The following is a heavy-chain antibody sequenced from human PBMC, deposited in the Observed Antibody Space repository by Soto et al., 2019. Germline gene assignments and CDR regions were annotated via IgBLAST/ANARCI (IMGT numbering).Heavy chain of an antibody. V-gene: IGHV3-30-3*01. CDR2: ISYDGSNK. Sequence: GGSLRLSCAASGFTFSSYAMHWVRQAPGKGLEWVAVISYDGSNKYYADSVKGRFTISRDNSKNTLYLQMNSLRAEDTAVYYCARDSYGYSYGLFDYWGQGTLVTVYS. D-gene: IGHD5-18*01. CDR1: GFTFSSYA. CDR3: ARDSYGYSYGLFDY. J-gene: IGHJ4*02.